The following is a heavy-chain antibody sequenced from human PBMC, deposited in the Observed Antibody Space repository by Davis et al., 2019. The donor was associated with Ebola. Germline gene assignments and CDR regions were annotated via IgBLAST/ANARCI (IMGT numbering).Heavy chain of an antibody. V-gene: IGHV3-7*01. Sequence: LSLTCEASGFTFSDYWMTWVRQAPGKGLEWVANINQYGGEEYYVDSVKGRFTISRDNAKNSLYLHLHSVRAEDTAIYYCAREIANGHHGMDVWGQGTTITVSS. CDR2: INQYGGEE. D-gene: IGHD2-8*01. J-gene: IGHJ6*02. CDR1: GFTFSDYW. CDR3: AREIANGHHGMDV.